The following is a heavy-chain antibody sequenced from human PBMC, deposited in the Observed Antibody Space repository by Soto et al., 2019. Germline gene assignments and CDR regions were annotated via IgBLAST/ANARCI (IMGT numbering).Heavy chain of an antibody. D-gene: IGHD1-1*01. J-gene: IGHJ6*03. CDR1: GFTFSRYA. CDR3: AKGTGTTYYYYYYYMDV. V-gene: IGHV3-23*01. Sequence: GSLRLSCAASGFTFSRYAMSWVRQAPGKGLEWVSAISGSGGSTYYADSVKGRFTISRDNSKNTLYLQMNSLRAEDTAVYYCAKGTGTTYYYYYYYMDVWGKGTTVTVSS. CDR2: ISGSGGST.